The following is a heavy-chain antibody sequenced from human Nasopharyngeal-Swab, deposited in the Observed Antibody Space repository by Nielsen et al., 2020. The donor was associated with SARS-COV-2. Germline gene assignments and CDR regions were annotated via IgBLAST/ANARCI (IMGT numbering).Heavy chain of an antibody. CDR2: INHSGST. J-gene: IGHJ4*02. Sequence: SETLSLTCAVYGGSFSGYYWSWIRQPPGKGLEWIGEINHSGSTNYNPSLKSRVTISVDTSKNQFSLKLSSVTAADTAVYYCARIYYDSSGYNYFEGSDYYFDYWGQGTLVTVSS. CDR3: ARIYYDSSGYNYFEGSDYYFDY. V-gene: IGHV4-34*01. CDR1: GGSFSGYY. D-gene: IGHD3-22*01.